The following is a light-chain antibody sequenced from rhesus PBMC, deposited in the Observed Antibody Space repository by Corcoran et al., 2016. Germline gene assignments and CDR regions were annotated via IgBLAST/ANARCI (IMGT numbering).Light chain of an antibody. CDR3: LQHSNWPLT. Sequence: EIVMTQSPVTLSLSPGESATLSCRASQTVSSSLAWYQQTPGQAPRLLNSGASSRATALPERFSGSGCGTDFTLPISCLEPEDVAVYYCLQHSNWPLTFGGGTKVEL. CDR1: QTVSSS. V-gene: IGKV3-24*04. J-gene: IGKJ4*01. CDR2: GAS.